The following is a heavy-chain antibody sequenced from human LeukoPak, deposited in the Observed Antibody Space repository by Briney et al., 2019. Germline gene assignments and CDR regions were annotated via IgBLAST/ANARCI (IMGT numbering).Heavy chain of an antibody. J-gene: IGHJ5*02. Sequence: NPSETLSLTCSVSGGSISSHYWSWIRQPPGKGLEWIGYIYYSGSTKYNPSLKSRVTISVDTSKNRFSLKLSSVTAADTAVYYCARGGTTVTPGLLWFDPWGQGTLVTVSS. CDR1: GGSISSHY. V-gene: IGHV4-59*11. D-gene: IGHD4-17*01. CDR3: ARGGTTVTPGLLWFDP. CDR2: IYYSGST.